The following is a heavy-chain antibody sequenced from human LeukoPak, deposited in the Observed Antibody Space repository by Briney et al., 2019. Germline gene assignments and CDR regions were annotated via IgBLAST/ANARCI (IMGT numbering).Heavy chain of an antibody. J-gene: IGHJ4*02. CDR1: GESFSGYY. V-gene: IGHV4-34*01. CDR3: ARGKDYDYVGGSYRSFDY. CDR2: INDSGST. D-gene: IGHD3-16*02. Sequence: KASETLSLTCAVYGESFSGYYWSWIRQPPGKGLEWIGEINDSGSTNYNPSLKSRVTISVDTSKNQFSLKLSSVTATDTAVYYCARGKDYDYVGGSYRSFDYWGQGTLVTVSS.